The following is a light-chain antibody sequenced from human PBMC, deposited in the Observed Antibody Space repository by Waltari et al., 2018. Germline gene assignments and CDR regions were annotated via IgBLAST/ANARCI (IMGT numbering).Light chain of an antibody. CDR2: ENT. CDR1: SSNMGNNY. Sequence: QSVLTQPPSVSAAPGQRVTISCSGGSSNMGNNYVSWYRQFPGTAPKLLIYENTGRPSGLPGRSSGSKSGTSATLDITGLQAGDEADYYCGTWDSSLSGAVFGGGTHLTVL. V-gene: IGLV1-51*02. CDR3: GTWDSSLSGAV. J-gene: IGLJ7*01.